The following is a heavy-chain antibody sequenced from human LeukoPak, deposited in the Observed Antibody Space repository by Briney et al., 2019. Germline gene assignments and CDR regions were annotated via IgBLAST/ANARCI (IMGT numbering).Heavy chain of an antibody. CDR1: GFTFDDYA. V-gene: IGHV3-9*01. J-gene: IGHJ6*02. D-gene: IGHD3-10*01. CDR3: AKDEGRYYYGSGSYYQTYYYYGMDV. Sequence: GGSVRLSCAASGFTFDDYAMHWVRQAPGKGLEWVSGISWNSGSIGYADSVKGRFTISRDNAKNSLYLQMNSLRAGDTALYYCAKDEGRYYYGSGSYYQTYYYYGMDVWGQATTVSVSS. CDR2: ISWNSGSI.